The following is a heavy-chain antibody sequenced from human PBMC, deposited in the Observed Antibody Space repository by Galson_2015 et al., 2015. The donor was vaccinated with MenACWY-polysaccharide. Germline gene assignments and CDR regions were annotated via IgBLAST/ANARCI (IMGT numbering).Heavy chain of an antibody. CDR3: ARRRSNSPGSGMDV. J-gene: IGHJ6*02. V-gene: IGHV4-39*01. Sequence: LTCTVSGGSISGSSYFWGWIRQPPGKGLEWIGSVFYTGTTYYNPSLRSRVTISVDTPNNQFSLRLISVTAADTAVYYCARRRSNSPGSGMDVWGQGTTVTVSS. CDR1: GGSISGSSYF. CDR2: VFYTGTT. D-gene: IGHD3-10*01.